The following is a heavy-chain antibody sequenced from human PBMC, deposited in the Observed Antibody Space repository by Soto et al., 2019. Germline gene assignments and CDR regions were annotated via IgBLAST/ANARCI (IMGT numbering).Heavy chain of an antibody. CDR3: ARVLRYFDWSEQYFDY. D-gene: IGHD3-9*01. Sequence: SETLSLTCTVSGGSISSSSYYWGWIRQPPGKGLEWFGSIYYSGSTYYNPSLKSRVTISVDTSKNQFSLKLSSVTAADTAVYDCARVLRYFDWSEQYFDYWGQGTLVTVS. CDR1: GGSISSSSYY. J-gene: IGHJ4*02. CDR2: IYYSGST. V-gene: IGHV4-39*01.